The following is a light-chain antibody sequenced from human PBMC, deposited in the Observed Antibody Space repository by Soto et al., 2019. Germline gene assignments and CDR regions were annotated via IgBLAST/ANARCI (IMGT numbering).Light chain of an antibody. CDR1: SSNIGAGYD. Sequence: QSVLTQPPSVSGAPGQRVTISCTGSSSNIGAGYDVHWYQQLPGTAPKLLIYGNSNRPSGVPDRFSGSKSGTSASLAITGLQAEDEAHYYCQSSDSSLSGVVFVGGTKLTVL. CDR2: GNS. V-gene: IGLV1-40*01. CDR3: QSSDSSLSGVV. J-gene: IGLJ2*01.